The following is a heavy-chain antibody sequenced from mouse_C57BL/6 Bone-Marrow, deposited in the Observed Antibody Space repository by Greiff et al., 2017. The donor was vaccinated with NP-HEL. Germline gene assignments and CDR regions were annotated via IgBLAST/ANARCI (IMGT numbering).Heavy chain of an antibody. V-gene: IGHV1-81*01. CDR3: ARGELLLRPFAY. CDR1: GYTFTSYG. CDR2: IYPRSGNT. D-gene: IGHD1-1*01. J-gene: IGHJ3*01. Sequence: VQLVESGAELARPGASVKLSCKASGYTFTSYGISWVKQRTGQGLEWIGEIYPRSGNTYYNEKFKGKATLTADKSSSTAYMELRSLTSEDSAVYFCARGELLLRPFAYWGQGTLVTVSA.